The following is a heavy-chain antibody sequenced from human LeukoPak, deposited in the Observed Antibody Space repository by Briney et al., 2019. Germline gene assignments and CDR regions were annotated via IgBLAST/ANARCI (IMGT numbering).Heavy chain of an antibody. J-gene: IGHJ4*02. CDR1: GGSFSGYY. D-gene: IGHD3-22*01. CDR3: ARGGSQTQYYYDSSGYYKRPGRPFDY. CDR2: INHSGST. Sequence: PSETLSLTCAVYGGSFSGYYWSWVRQPPGKRLEWVGEINHSGSTNYNPSLKSRVTISVDTSKNQFSLKLSSVTAADTAVYYCARGGSQTQYYYDSSGYYKRPGRPFDYWGQGTLVTVSS. V-gene: IGHV4-34*01.